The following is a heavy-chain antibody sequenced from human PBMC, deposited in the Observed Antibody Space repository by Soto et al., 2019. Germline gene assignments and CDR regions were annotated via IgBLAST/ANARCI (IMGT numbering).Heavy chain of an antibody. Sequence: QVQLQESGPGLVKSSQTLSLTCIVSGGSLSSGDYYWSWLRQHTGKGLEWIGYITYSGSTYYNPSLKSRVTISIDTSNNQFSLKLNSVTAADTAVYYCAREDWADKAWFDPWGQGTLVTVSS. CDR2: ITYSGST. D-gene: IGHD2-21*01. J-gene: IGHJ5*02. CDR1: GGSLSSGDYY. V-gene: IGHV4-31*03. CDR3: AREDWADKAWFDP.